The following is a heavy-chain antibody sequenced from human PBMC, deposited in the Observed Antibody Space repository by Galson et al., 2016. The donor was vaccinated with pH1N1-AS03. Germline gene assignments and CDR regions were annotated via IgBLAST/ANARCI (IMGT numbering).Heavy chain of an antibody. J-gene: IGHJ6*02. Sequence: SVKVSCKASGYTFTGHWIHWVRQAPGQGPEWMGWINPNGGDTKYAQKFQGRVTMTRDTSITTASLELSGLRADDTAVYSCATYRHFYGSSGPTTPYGLDVWGQGTTVTVSS. CDR2: INPNGGDT. D-gene: IGHD3-22*01. V-gene: IGHV1-2*02. CDR3: ATYRHFYGSSGPTTPYGLDV. CDR1: GYTFTGHW.